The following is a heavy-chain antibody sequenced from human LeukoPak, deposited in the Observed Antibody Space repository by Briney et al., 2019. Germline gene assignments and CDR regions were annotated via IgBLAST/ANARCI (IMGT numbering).Heavy chain of an antibody. D-gene: IGHD1-26*01. CDR2: ISYDGSNK. CDR3: ARDPTRYSGSYYGSYFDY. Sequence: PGGSLRLSCAASGFTLSSYAMHWVRQAPGKGLEWVAVISYDGSNKYYADSVKGRFTISRDNSKNTLNLQMNSLRAEDTAVYYCARDPTRYSGSYYGSYFDYWGQGTLVTVSS. J-gene: IGHJ4*02. V-gene: IGHV3-30-3*01. CDR1: GFTLSSYA.